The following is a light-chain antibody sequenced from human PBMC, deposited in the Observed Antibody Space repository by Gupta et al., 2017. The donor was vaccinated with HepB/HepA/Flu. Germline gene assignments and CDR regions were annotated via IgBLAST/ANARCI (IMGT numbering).Light chain of an antibody. CDR2: EVS. V-gene: IGLV2-23*02. CDR1: NSDVGSYNL. J-gene: IGLJ1*01. CDR3: CTYTGDLDV. Sequence: QSALTQPASVSGSPGQSSAISCTGTNSDVGSYNLGSWYQQYPGKAPKLSIYEVSNRPSGVSNRCSGSKSGSTASLTISGLQAEDEADYYCCTYTGDLDVFGTWTRVTVL.